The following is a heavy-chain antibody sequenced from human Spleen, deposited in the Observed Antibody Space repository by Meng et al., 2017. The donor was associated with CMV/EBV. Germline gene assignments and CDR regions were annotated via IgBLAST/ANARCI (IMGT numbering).Heavy chain of an antibody. CDR3: AKDLRLFDD. V-gene: IGHV3-30*18. CDR2: ISYDGSTK. CDR1: GFIFSDYG. D-gene: IGHD5/OR15-5a*01. Sequence: RLSCAASGFIFSDYGMHWVRQAPGKGLEWVAVISYDGSTKYYADSAEGRFTISRDNLKYVVYLQMNSLRAEDTAVYYCAKDLRLFDDWGQGTLVTVSS. J-gene: IGHJ4*02.